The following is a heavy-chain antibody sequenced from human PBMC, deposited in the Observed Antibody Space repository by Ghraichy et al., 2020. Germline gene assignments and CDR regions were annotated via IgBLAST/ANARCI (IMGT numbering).Heavy chain of an antibody. CDR1: GGSISSYY. V-gene: IGHV4-59*01. CDR3: ARGLNSGHYYYYYYMDV. J-gene: IGHJ6*03. Sequence: SETLSLTCTVSGGSISSYYWNWIRQPPGRGLEWIGYIYYNGNTNYNPSLKSRVTISKDTSNNQFSLRLSSVTAVDTAVYYCARGLNSGHYYYYYYMDVWGKGTTVTVSS. D-gene: IGHD1-26*01. CDR2: IYYNGNT.